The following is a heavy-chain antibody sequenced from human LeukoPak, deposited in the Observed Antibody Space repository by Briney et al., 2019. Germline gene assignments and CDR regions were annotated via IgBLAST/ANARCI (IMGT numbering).Heavy chain of an antibody. V-gene: IGHV3-23*01. D-gene: IGHD3-9*01. CDR2: ISGSGGST. J-gene: IGHJ4*02. CDR3: ARGADSGYSSDN. Sequence: GGSLRLSCAASGFTFSSYGMHWVRQAPGKGLEWVSAISGSGGSTYYADSVKGQFTISRDNAKNTLYLQMNSLRAEDTAVYYCARGADSGYSSDNWGQGTLVSVSS. CDR1: GFTFSSYG.